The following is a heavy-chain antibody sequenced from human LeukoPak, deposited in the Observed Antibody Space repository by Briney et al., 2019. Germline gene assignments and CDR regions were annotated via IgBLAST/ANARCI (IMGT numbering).Heavy chain of an antibody. Sequence: GGSLRLSCAASGFSFSNAWMSWVRQAPGKGLEWVSVIYSGDRTYYADSVKGRFTISRDTSKNTVYLQMNSLRPEETAVYYCARDGEYSYGYGFDYWGQGTLVTVSS. CDR1: GFSFSNAW. D-gene: IGHD5-18*01. CDR2: IYSGDRT. J-gene: IGHJ4*02. V-gene: IGHV3-66*01. CDR3: ARDGEYSYGYGFDY.